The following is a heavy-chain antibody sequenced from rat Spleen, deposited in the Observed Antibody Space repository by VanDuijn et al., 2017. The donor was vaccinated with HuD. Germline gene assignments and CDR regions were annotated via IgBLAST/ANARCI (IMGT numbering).Heavy chain of an antibody. V-gene: IGHV2-19*01. Sequence: QVQLKESGPGLVQPSQTLSLTCTVSGFSLTDYSVHWVRQPPGKGLEWMGRIQSGGSTDYNSALKSRLSISRDTSKSQVFLKMNSMQTEDTAIYYCTRSEIVMPTFFDYWGQGVMVTVSS. J-gene: IGHJ2*01. CDR1: GFSLTDYS. D-gene: IGHD1-12*01. CDR3: TRSEIVMPTFFDY. CDR2: IQSGGST.